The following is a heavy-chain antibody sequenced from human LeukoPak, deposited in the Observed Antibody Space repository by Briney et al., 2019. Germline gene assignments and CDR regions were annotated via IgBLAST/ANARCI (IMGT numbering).Heavy chain of an antibody. J-gene: IGHJ4*02. CDR3: ARGVGIPDPRYFDY. V-gene: IGHV1-2*06. CDR1: GYTFTDYY. Sequence: GASVKVSCKTSGYTFTDYYIHWVRQAPGQGLEWMGRINPESGGTKSAQNFQGGVTMTRDTSVTTAYMELSSLRSDDTAVYCCARGVGIPDPRYFDYWGQGTLVTVSS. CDR2: INPESGGT.